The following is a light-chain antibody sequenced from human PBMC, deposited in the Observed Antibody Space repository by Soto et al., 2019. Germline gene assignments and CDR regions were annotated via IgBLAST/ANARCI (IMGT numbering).Light chain of an antibody. CDR3: QKYNSAPLT. V-gene: IGKV1-27*01. Sequence: DIQMTQSPSSLSASVGDRVTITCRASQGIGNYLAWYQQKPGKVPKLLIYAASTLQSGVPSRFSGRGSGTDFTLTISSLQPEDVATYYCQKYNSAPLTFGGGTKWIS. CDR2: AAS. CDR1: QGIGNY. J-gene: IGKJ4*01.